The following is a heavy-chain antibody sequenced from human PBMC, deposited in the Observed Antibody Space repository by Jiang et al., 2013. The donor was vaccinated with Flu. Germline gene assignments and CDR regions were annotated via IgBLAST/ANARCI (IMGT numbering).Heavy chain of an antibody. J-gene: IGHJ3*01. CDR2: IVVGGGST. D-gene: IGHD2-21*02. CDR3: AAGRYCGGDCYAFDL. CDR1: GFTFTASA. Sequence: EVKKPGTSVTVSCEASGFTFTASAMQWVRQARGQPLEWIGWIVVGGGSTNYAQKFQGRVTITRDLSTSITYMELSGLRSEDTAVYYCAAGRYCGGDCYAFDLWGHGTMVTVSS. V-gene: IGHV1-58*02.